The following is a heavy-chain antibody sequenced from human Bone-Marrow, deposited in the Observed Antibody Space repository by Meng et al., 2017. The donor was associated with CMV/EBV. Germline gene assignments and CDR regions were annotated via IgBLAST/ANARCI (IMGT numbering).Heavy chain of an antibody. D-gene: IGHD2-2*01. J-gene: IGHJ4*02. CDR1: GGSFSGYY. CDR3: ARVVGSSSYFDY. Sequence: SETLSLTCAVYGGSFSGYYWSWIRQPPGKGLEWIGEINHSGSTNYNPSLKSRVTISVDTSKNQFSLKLSSVTAADTAVYYCARVVGSSSYFDYWGQGTLVTFSS. CDR2: INHSGST. V-gene: IGHV4-34*01.